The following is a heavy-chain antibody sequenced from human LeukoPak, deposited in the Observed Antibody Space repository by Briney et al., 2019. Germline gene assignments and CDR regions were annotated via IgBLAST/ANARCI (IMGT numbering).Heavy chain of an antibody. Sequence: SETLSLTCTVSGGSISSGDYYWSWIRQPPGKGLEWIGYIYYSGSTYYNPSLKSRVTISVDTSKNQFSLKLSSVTAADTAVYYCARAHACPTFFPWFDPWGQGTLVTVSS. CDR1: GGSISSGDYY. V-gene: IGHV4-30-4*01. CDR2: IYYSGST. J-gene: IGHJ5*02. CDR3: ARAHACPTFFPWFDP. D-gene: IGHD2/OR15-2a*01.